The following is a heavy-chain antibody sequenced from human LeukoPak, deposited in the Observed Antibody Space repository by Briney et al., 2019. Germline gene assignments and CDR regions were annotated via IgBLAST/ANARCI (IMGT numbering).Heavy chain of an antibody. CDR1: GLTVSSNC. Sequence: GGSLRLSCAASGLTVSSNCMSWVRQAPGKGLEWVSFIYSCGNTYYADSVKGRFTISRDNSKNTVHLQMNSLRAEDTAMYYCARQMSVVVVPAATDAFDIWGQGTMVTVSS. V-gene: IGHV3-53*01. D-gene: IGHD2-2*01. CDR3: ARQMSVVVVPAATDAFDI. J-gene: IGHJ3*02. CDR2: IYSCGNT.